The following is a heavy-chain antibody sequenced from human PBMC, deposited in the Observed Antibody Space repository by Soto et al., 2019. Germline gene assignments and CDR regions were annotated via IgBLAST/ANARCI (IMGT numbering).Heavy chain of an antibody. CDR1: AGTFSSYT. CDR3: ARDKITALFDY. V-gene: IGHV1-69*13. CDR2: IIPIFGTA. Sequence: SVKVSCKAPAGTFSSYTISWVRQAPGQGLEWMGGIIPIFGTANYAQKFQGRVTITADESTSTAYRGLTSVTAAGTAVYYYARDKITALFDYWGQGTLVTVSS. D-gene: IGHD3-10*01. J-gene: IGHJ4*02.